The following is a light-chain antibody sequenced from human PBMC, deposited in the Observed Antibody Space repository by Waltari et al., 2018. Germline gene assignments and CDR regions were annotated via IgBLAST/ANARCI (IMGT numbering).Light chain of an antibody. CDR2: TAS. V-gene: IGKV1-5*03. CDR1: QNINNW. Sequence: IQMTQSPSTLSVSVGDRPTITCRASQNINNWLAWYQQKPGKAPKLLIYTASSLEGGVPSRFSGSGSGTEFTLAISSLQPDDSATYYCQQYDSYPVSFGQGTKVEI. CDR3: QQYDSYPVS. J-gene: IGKJ1*01.